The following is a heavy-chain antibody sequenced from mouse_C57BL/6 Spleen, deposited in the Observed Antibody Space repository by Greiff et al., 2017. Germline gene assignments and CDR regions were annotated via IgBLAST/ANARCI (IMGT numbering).Heavy chain of an antibody. V-gene: IGHV1-19*01. J-gene: IGHJ2*01. CDR2: INPYNGGT. D-gene: IGHD1-1*01. CDR1: GYTFTDYY. CDR3: ARGSSYYFDY. Sequence: VHVKQSGPVLVKPGASVKMSCKASGYTFTDYYMNWVKQSHGKSLEWIGVINPYNGGTSYNQKFKGKATLTVDKSSSTAYMELNSLTSEDSAVYYCARGSSYYFDYWGQGTTLTVSS.